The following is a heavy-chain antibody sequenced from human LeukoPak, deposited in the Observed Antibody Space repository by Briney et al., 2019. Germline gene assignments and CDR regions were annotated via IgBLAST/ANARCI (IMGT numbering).Heavy chain of an antibody. CDR3: AKDQAAAALDY. J-gene: IGHJ4*02. V-gene: IGHV3-9*01. CDR2: ISWNSGSI. CDR1: GFTFDDYA. Sequence: GGSLRLSCAASGFTFDDYAMHWFRQAPGKGLEWVSGISWNSGSIGYADSVKGRFTISRDNAKNSLYLQMNSLRAEDTALYYCAKDQAAAALDYWGQGTLVTVSS. D-gene: IGHD6-13*01.